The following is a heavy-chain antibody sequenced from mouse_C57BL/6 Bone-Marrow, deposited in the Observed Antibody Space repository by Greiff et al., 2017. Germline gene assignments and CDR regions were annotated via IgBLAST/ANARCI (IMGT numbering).Heavy chain of an antibody. CDR1: GYTFTSYW. Sequence: QVQLQQPGAELVKPGASVKVSCKASGYTFTSYWMHWVKQRPGQGLEWIGRIHPSDSDTNYNQKFKGKATLTVDKSSSTAYMQLSSLTSEDSAVYYWAIGRIPYGNYLWYFDVWGTGTTVTVSS. J-gene: IGHJ1*03. CDR2: IHPSDSDT. D-gene: IGHD2-1*01. CDR3: AIGRIPYGNYLWYFDV. V-gene: IGHV1-74*01.